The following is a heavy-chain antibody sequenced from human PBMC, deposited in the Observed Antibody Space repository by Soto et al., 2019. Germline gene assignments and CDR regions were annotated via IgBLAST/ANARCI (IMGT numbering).Heavy chain of an antibody. CDR2: ISSTTHYI. Sequence: GGSLRLSCVASGFNLNTYGIYRVRQAPGKGLEWVSSISSTTHYIYYADSMRGRFTISRDNAKNAVYLEMNSLRAEDTAVYYCARESEDLTSNFDYWGQGTLVTVSS. CDR3: ARESEDLTSNFDY. J-gene: IGHJ4*02. V-gene: IGHV3-21*06. CDR1: GFNLNTYG.